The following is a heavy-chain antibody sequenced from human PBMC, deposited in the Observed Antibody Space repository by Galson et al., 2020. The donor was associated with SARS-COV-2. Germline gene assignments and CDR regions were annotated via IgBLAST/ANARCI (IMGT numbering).Heavy chain of an antibody. CDR1: GYRFTSYW. CDR2: VFPSDSET. V-gene: IGHV5-51*01. J-gene: IGHJ6*02. D-gene: IGHD2-8*01. CDR3: ARHTADCANGICYADFYHGLDV. Sequence: GESLKISCQASGYRFTSYWIGWVRQMPGKGLEWMGIVFPSDSETRYSPSFQGQVTISADKSKSVAYLQWSSLKASDSAMYYCARHTADCANGICYADFYHGLDVWGQGTAVIVS.